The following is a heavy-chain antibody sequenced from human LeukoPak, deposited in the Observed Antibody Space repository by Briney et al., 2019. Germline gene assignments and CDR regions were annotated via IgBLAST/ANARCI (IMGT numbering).Heavy chain of an antibody. CDR3: ARDRYDSVYNWFDP. CDR1: GGSISSYY. CDR2: IYSSGST. V-gene: IGHV4-4*07. J-gene: IGHJ5*02. D-gene: IGHD3-22*01. Sequence: SETLSLTCAISGGSISSYYWSWIRQPAGKGLEWIGRIYSSGSTNYNPSLKSRVTMSVDTSKNQFSLKLSSVTAADTAVYYCARDRYDSVYNWFDPWGQGTLVTVSS.